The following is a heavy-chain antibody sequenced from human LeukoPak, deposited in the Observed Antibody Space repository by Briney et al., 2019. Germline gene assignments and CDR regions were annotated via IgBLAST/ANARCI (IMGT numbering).Heavy chain of an antibody. J-gene: IGHJ4*02. Sequence: GGSLRLSCAASGFTFSSYSMNWVRQAPGKGLEWVSYISSSSSTIYYADSVKGRFTISRDNAKNSLYLQMNSLRAEDTAVYYCASTYYYGSGSPLPFDYWGRGTLVTVSS. D-gene: IGHD3-10*01. V-gene: IGHV3-48*01. CDR1: GFTFSSYS. CDR3: ASTYYYGSGSPLPFDY. CDR2: ISSSSSTI.